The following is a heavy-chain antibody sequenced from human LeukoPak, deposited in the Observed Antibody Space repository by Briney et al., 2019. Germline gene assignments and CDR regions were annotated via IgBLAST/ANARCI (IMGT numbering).Heavy chain of an antibody. CDR1: GFTFSSYA. CDR3: AKPLSGYGDLADY. V-gene: IGHV3-23*01. D-gene: IGHD4-17*01. Sequence: PGGSLRLSCAASGFTFSSYAMSCVRQAPGKGLEWVSAISGSGGSTYYADSVKGRFTISRDNSKNTLYLQMNSLRAEDTAVYYCAKPLSGYGDLADYWGQGTLVTVSS. J-gene: IGHJ4*02. CDR2: ISGSGGST.